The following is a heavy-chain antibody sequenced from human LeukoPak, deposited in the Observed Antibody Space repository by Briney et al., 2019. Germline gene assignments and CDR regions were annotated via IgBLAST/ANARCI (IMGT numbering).Heavy chain of an antibody. CDR3: AREISGSYYNPLGYMDV. CDR2: IFTSGIT. Sequence: SETLSLTCTVSGGSISLYYWNWIRQPAGKGLEWIGRIFTSGITNYNPSLKIRVTISVETSKSQFSLALSYVAAADTAVYYCAREISGSYYNPLGYMDVWGKGTTVTVAS. J-gene: IGHJ6*03. D-gene: IGHD3-10*01. V-gene: IGHV4-4*07. CDR1: GGSISLYY.